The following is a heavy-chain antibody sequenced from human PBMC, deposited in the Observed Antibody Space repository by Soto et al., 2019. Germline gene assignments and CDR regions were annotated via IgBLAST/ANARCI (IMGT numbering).Heavy chain of an antibody. CDR2: IYYSGST. J-gene: IGHJ4*02. CDR1: GGSISSSSYY. V-gene: IGHV4-39*01. CDR3: ASPARYYYDSSGYSAGFDY. Sequence: KPSETLSLTCTVSGGSISSSSYYWGWIRQPPGKGLEWIGSIYYSGSTYYNPSLKSRVTISVDTSKNQFSLKLSSVTAADTAVYYCASPARYYYDSSGYSAGFDYWGQGTLVTVSS. D-gene: IGHD3-22*01.